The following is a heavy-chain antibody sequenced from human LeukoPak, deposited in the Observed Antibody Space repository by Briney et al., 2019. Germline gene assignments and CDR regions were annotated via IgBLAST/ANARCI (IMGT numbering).Heavy chain of an antibody. CDR1: GGSISSYY. Sequence: PSETLSLTCTVSGGSISSYYWSWIRQPPGKGLGWIGYIYSNGNTKYNPSLKSRVTISVDTSKNQFSLKLSSVTAADTAVYYCAREIRFLEWFDNWGQGTLVTVSS. J-gene: IGHJ4*02. D-gene: IGHD3-3*01. CDR2: IYSNGNT. CDR3: AREIRFLEWFDN. V-gene: IGHV4-59*01.